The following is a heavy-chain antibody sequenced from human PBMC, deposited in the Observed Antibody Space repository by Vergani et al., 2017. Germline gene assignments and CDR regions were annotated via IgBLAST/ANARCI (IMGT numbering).Heavy chain of an antibody. D-gene: IGHD1-26*01. Sequence: QVQLQESGPGLVKPSQTLSLPCHVSGGSISSGGYYWSWIRQNPGKGLEWIGYIYYSGSTYYNPSLKSRVTISVDTSKNQFSLKLISVTAADTAVYYCARTTYGWKVGYFDYWGQGTLVTVSS. J-gene: IGHJ4*02. CDR1: GGSISSGGYY. V-gene: IGHV4-31*03. CDR3: ARTTYGWKVGYFDY. CDR2: IYYSGST.